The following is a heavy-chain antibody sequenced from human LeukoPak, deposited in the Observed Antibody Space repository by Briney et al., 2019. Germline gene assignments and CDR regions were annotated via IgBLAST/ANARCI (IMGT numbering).Heavy chain of an antibody. Sequence: PSETLSLTCAVYGGSFSGYYWSWIRQPPGKGLEWIGEINHSGSTNYNPSLKSRVTISVDTSKNQFSLKLSSVTAADTAVYYCASILYYYDSSGYYGGDYYFDYWGQGTLVTVSS. J-gene: IGHJ4*02. CDR1: GGSFSGYY. CDR3: ASILYYYDSSGYYGGDYYFDY. V-gene: IGHV4-34*01. CDR2: INHSGST. D-gene: IGHD3-22*01.